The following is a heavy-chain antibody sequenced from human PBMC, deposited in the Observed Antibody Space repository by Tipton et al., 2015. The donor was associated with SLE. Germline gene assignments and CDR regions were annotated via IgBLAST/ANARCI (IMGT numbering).Heavy chain of an antibody. J-gene: IGHJ3*02. Sequence: TLSLTCAVYGGSVSGYYWSWIRQSPGKGLGWIGEINHSGSTNYNQSLNSRATISVDTSKNQFSLKLTSVTAADTATYYCARGSRTDSSGYYYVGDFDIWGQGTTVTVSS. CDR2: INHSGST. D-gene: IGHD3-22*01. V-gene: IGHV4-34*01. CDR3: ARGSRTDSSGYYYVGDFDI. CDR1: GGSVSGYY.